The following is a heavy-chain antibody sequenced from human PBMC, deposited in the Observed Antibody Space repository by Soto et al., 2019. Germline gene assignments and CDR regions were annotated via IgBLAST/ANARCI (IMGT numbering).Heavy chain of an antibody. D-gene: IGHD2-8*01. CDR3: ARVGRCLQPGVLEI. V-gene: IGHV3-21*01. CDR2: ISSSSYI. CDR1: GFTFSSYS. J-gene: IGHJ3*02. Sequence: GGSLRLSCAASGFTFSSYSMNWVRQAPGKGLEWVSSISSSSYIYYADSVKGRFTISRDNAKNSLYLQMNSLRAEDTAVYYCARVGRCLQPGVLEIWGQGTWSPSPQ.